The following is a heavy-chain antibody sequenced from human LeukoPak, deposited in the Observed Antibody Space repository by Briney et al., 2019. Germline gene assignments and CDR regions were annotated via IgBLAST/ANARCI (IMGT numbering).Heavy chain of an antibody. CDR2: ISAYNGNT. V-gene: IGHV1-18*01. Sequence: ASVKVSCKASGGTFSSYGISWVRQAPGQGLEWMGWISAYNGNTNYAQKLQGRVTMTTDTSTSTAYMELRSLRSDDTAVYYCARGAGSGDSNYEVDYWGQGTLVTVSS. J-gene: IGHJ4*02. D-gene: IGHD4-11*01. CDR3: ARGAGSGDSNYEVDY. CDR1: GGTFSSYG.